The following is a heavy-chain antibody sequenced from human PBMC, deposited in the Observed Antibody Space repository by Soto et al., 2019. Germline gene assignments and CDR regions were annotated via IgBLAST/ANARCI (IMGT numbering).Heavy chain of an antibody. CDR3: VRTLYHSESY. D-gene: IGHD3-10*01. CDR2: IASAGDT. Sequence: EGQVVESGGGLVQPGGSLRLSCAASGFTLSSFDMHWVRLGTGKGLEWVSGIASAGDTFYAGSVKGRFTISRETASNSLFLQTNDLRAEDTAIYYCVRTLYHSESYFGQGTLVTLS. V-gene: IGHV3-13*01. CDR1: GFTLSSFD. J-gene: IGHJ4*02.